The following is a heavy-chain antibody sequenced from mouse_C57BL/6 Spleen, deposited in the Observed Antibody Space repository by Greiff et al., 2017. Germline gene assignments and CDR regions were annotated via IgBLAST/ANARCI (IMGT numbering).Heavy chain of an antibody. V-gene: IGHV1-66*01. CDR3: LWSFDY. CDR2: IYPGSGNT. J-gene: IGHJ2*01. Sequence: QVQLQQSGPGLVKPGASVKISCKASGYSFTSYYIPWVHQRPGQGLEWIGWIYPGSGNTQYNETFKGMATLTADTSSSTAYMQLSSRTAEGSAVYYCLWSFDYWGQGTTLTVSS. D-gene: IGHD1-1*02. CDR1: GYSFTSYY.